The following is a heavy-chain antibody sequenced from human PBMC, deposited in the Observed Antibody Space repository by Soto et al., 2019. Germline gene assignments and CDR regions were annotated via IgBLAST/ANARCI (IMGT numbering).Heavy chain of an antibody. D-gene: IGHD3-16*01. Sequence: QVQLVQSGAEVKKPGASVKVSCKASGYTFSTYGISWVRQAPGQGLVWMGWINGYNGNTNYAPKLQGRITMTTDTSTTTAYMELRSLRSDDTAVYYCARMGDVPYYYYGMDVWGQGTTVTVSS. CDR2: INGYNGNT. CDR3: ARMGDVPYYYYGMDV. CDR1: GYTFSTYG. J-gene: IGHJ6*02. V-gene: IGHV1-18*01.